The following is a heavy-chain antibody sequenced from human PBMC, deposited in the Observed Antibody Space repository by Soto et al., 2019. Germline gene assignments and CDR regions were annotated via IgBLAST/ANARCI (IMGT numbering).Heavy chain of an antibody. CDR1: GGSISSYY. Sequence: TSETLSLTCTVSGGSISSYYWSWIRQPPGKGLEWIGYIYYSGSTNYNPSLKSRLTISVDTSKNQFSLKLSSVTAADTAVYYCGRRLGSGEEGFYYYYYGMDVWGQGTTVTVSS. J-gene: IGHJ6*02. CDR3: GRRLGSGEEGFYYYYYGMDV. CDR2: IYYSGST. V-gene: IGHV4-59*08. D-gene: IGHD3-10*01.